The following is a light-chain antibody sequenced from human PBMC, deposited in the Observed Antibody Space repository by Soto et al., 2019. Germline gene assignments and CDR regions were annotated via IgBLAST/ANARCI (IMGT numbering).Light chain of an antibody. Sequence: QAVLTQPASVSGSPGQSITISCTGTSSDVGGYNYVSWYQQHPGKAPKLMIYDVSNRPSGVSNRFSGSKSVNTASLTISGVQAEDEADYYCSSYTSSSTLGVFGTGTKLTVL. CDR1: SSDVGGYNY. CDR2: DVS. V-gene: IGLV2-14*01. J-gene: IGLJ1*01. CDR3: SSYTSSSTLGV.